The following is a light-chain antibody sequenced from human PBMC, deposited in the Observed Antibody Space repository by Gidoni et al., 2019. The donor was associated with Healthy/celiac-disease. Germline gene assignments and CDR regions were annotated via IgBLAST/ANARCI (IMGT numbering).Light chain of an antibody. CDR1: QSLLHSNGYNY. V-gene: IGKV2-28*01. Sequence: DIVMPQSPLSLPVTPGEPASISCRSSQSLLHSNGYNYLDWYLQKPGQSPQLLIYLGSNRASGVPDRFSGSGSGTDFTLKISRVEAEDVGVYYCMQALQIPWTFGQGTKVEIK. CDR3: MQALQIPWT. CDR2: LGS. J-gene: IGKJ1*01.